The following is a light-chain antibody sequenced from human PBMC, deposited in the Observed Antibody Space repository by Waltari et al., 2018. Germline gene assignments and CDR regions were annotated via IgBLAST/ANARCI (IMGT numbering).Light chain of an antibody. CDR1: SSDVGCYNY. CDR2: DVS. CDR3: SSYTSSSTLYV. Sequence: QSALTQPASVSGSPGQSIPISCTGTSSDVGCYNYVSWYQQHPGKAPKLMICDVSKRPSGVSNRFSGSKSGNTASLTISGLQAEDEADYYCSSYTSSSTLYVFGTGTKVTVL. J-gene: IGLJ1*01. V-gene: IGLV2-14*01.